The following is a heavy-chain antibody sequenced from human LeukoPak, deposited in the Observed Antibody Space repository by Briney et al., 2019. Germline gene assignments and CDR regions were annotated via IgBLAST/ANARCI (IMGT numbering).Heavy chain of an antibody. J-gene: IGHJ4*02. V-gene: IGHV1-69*13. CDR1: GGTFSGYA. D-gene: IGHD2-2*01. CDR3: ARALVPAAYSHFDY. CDR2: IIPIFGTA. Sequence: SVKVSCKASGGTFSGYAISWVRQAPGQGLEWMGGIIPIFGTANYAQKFQGRVTITADESTSTAYMELSSPRSEDTAVYYCARALVPAAYSHFDYWGLGTLVTVSS.